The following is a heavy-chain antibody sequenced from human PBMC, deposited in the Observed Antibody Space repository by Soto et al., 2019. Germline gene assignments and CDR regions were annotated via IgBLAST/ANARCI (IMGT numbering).Heavy chain of an antibody. V-gene: IGHV2-5*02. CDR3: AHRRLVPAESGYGSGWFDY. J-gene: IGHJ5*01. Sequence: QITLKESGPTLVKPTQTLTLTCTFSGFSLDTSGVGVGWIRQPPGKALEWLALIYWDDDKRYSPSLKSRLTITRDTSENQVVLTMTNMDPVDTATYYCAHRRLVPAESGYGSGWFDYWGQGTLVTVSS. CDR2: IYWDDDK. D-gene: IGHD2-15*01. CDR1: GFSLDTSGVG.